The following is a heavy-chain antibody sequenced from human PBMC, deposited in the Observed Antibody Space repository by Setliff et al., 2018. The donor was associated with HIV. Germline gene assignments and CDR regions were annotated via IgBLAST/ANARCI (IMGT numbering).Heavy chain of an antibody. CDR3: AREIGDYYDSSGYYPPADYYYSMDV. CDR2: INVGDDNT. Sequence: ASVKVSCKASGYSFTNYAMHWVRQAPGQRLEWMGWINVGDDNTRYSEKFQGRVTITRDTSANTAYMELRSLRSDDAAVYYCAREIGDYYDSSGYYPPADYYYSMDVWGQGTTVTVSS. V-gene: IGHV1-3*01. J-gene: IGHJ6*02. D-gene: IGHD3-22*01. CDR1: GYSFTNYA.